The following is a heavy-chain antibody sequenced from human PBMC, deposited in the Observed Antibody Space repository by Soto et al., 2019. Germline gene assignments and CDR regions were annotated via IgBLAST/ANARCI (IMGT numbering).Heavy chain of an antibody. CDR3: AREARVGTTAGLFAY. J-gene: IGHJ4*02. D-gene: IGHD5-12*01. CDR1: GYAFTRYS. CDR2: VTTIGGST. V-gene: IGHV1-46*01. Sequence: QVQLVQSAAEVKKPGASVKVSCKASGYAFTRYSMHWVRQAPGQGLEWMGIVTTIGGSTNYAQKFQDRVTRTRDTSTNTVYMELGSLRLDATAVYYCAREARVGTTAGLFAYWGQGTLVTVSS.